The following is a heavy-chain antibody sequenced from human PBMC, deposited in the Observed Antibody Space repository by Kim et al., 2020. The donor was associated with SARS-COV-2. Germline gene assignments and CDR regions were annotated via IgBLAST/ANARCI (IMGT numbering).Heavy chain of an antibody. J-gene: IGHJ6*03. CDR3: AKDPLGYRYGSFYYMDV. Sequence: GGSLRLSCAASGFTFGTFGMHWVRQAPGKGLEWVAAISHDGIIKYYADSVKGRFTIYRDNSKNTLYLQMSSLRGDDTSVYYCAKDPLGYRYGSFYYMDV. CDR2: ISHDGIIK. D-gene: IGHD5-18*01. CDR1: GFTFGTFG. V-gene: IGHV3-30*18.